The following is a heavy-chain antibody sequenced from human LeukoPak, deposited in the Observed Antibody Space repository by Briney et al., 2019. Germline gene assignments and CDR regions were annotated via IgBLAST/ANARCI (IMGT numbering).Heavy chain of an antibody. CDR2: FAGNGGGT. D-gene: IGHD2-2*01. CDR3: AKDSSLAEGRGPTFEH. J-gene: IGHJ4*02. V-gene: IGHV3-23*01. CDR1: GFTFSRIA. Sequence: GGSLRLSCAASGFTFSRIAMNWVRQAPGKGLEWVSGFAGNGGGTYYADSVKGRFTISRDNSKNTLYLQMNSLRVEDTAVYYCAKDSSLAEGRGPTFEHWGQGTLVTVSS.